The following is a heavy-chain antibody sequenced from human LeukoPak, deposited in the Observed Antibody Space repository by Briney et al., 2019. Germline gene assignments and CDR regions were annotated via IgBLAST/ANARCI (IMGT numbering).Heavy chain of an antibody. J-gene: IGHJ4*02. D-gene: IGHD2-15*01. CDR3: ARVIRWVAPFDY. V-gene: IGHV1-2*02. CDR2: INPNSGGT. CDR1: GYTFTGYY. Sequence: ASVKVSCKASGYTFTGYYMHWARQAPGQGLEWMGWINPNSGGTNYAQKFQGRVTMTRDTSISTAYMELSRLRSDDTAVYYCARVIRWVAPFDYWGQGTLVTVSS.